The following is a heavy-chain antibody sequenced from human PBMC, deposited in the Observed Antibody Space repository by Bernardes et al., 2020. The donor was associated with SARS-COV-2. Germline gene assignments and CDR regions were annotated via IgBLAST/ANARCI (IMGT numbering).Heavy chain of an antibody. CDR3: ARASRIVVGYYFDY. CDR1: AGSISSGGYY. V-gene: IGHV4-31*03. J-gene: IGHJ4*02. D-gene: IGHD2-2*01. Sequence: SETLSLTCTVSAGSISSGGYYWSWIRQHPGKGLEWIGYIYDSGITYYNPSLKSRGTILVDTSKNQFSLKLSSVTAADTAVYYCARASRIVVGYYFDYWGRETLVTVPS. CDR2: IYDSGIT.